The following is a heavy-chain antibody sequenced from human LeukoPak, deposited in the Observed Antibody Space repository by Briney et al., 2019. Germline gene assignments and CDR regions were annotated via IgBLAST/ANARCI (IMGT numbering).Heavy chain of an antibody. CDR1: GYTFTGYY. CDR3: ASAKVGATLAFDI. D-gene: IGHD1-26*01. V-gene: IGHV1-2*02. CDR2: INPNSGGT. J-gene: IGHJ3*02. Sequence: ASVKVSCKASGYTFTGYYMHWVRQAPGQGLEWMGWINPNSGGTNYAQKFQGRVTMTRDTSISTAYMELSRLRSDDTAVYYCASAKVGATLAFDIWGQGTMVTVSS.